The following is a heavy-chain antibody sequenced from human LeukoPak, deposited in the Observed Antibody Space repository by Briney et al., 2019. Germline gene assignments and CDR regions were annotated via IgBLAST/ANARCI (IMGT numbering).Heavy chain of an antibody. Sequence: ASVKVSCKASGYTFTGYYMHWVRQAPGQGLEWMGWINPNSGDTKSAQKFQGWVTMTRDTSITTAYMELSRLTSDDTALYFCARQGLTDWYFDLWGRGTLITVSS. D-gene: IGHD3-9*01. CDR2: INPNSGDT. CDR1: GYTFTGYY. V-gene: IGHV1-2*04. CDR3: ARQGLTDWYFDL. J-gene: IGHJ2*01.